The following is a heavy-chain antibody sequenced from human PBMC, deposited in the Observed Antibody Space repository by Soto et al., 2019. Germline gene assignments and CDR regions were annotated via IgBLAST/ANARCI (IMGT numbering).Heavy chain of an antibody. D-gene: IGHD6-13*01. J-gene: IGHJ4*02. CDR2: WDDDK. Sequence: WDDDKRYSPSLKSRLTITKDTSKNQVVLTMTNMDPVDTATYYCAHRPQGNIAAAAHFDYWGQGTLVTVSS. V-gene: IGHV2-5*02. CDR3: AHRPQGNIAAAAHFDY.